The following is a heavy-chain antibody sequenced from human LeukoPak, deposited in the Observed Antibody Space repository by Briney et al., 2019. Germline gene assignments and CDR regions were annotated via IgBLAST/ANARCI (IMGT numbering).Heavy chain of an antibody. CDR2: IYYSGST. J-gene: IGHJ5*02. V-gene: IGHV4-59*01. Sequence: SETLSLTCTVSGGSISSYYWSWIRQPPGKGLEWIGYIYYSGSTNYNPSLKSRITISVDTSKNQFSLKLSSVTAADTAVYYCARAENNWFDPWGQGTLVTVSS. CDR3: ARAENNWFDP. CDR1: GGSISSYY.